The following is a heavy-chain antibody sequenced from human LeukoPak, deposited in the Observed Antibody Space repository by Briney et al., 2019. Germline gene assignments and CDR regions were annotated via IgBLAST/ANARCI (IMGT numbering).Heavy chain of an antibody. V-gene: IGHV1-8*01. J-gene: IGHJ4*02. CDR3: ARGGLWFGELLWVY. CDR1: GYTFTSYD. CDR2: MNPNSGNT. Sequence: ASVKVSCKASGYTFTSYDINWVRQATGQGLEWMGWMNPNSGNTGYAQKFQGRVTMTRNTSISTAYMELSSLRSEDTVVYYCARGGLWFGELLWVYWGQGTLVTVSS. D-gene: IGHD3-10*01.